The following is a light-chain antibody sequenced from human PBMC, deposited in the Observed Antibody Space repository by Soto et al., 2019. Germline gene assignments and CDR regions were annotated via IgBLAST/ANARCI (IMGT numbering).Light chain of an antibody. CDR1: SSDVGTYDF. V-gene: IGLV2-11*01. Sequence: QSALTQPRSVSGSPGQSVTISCTGTSSDVGTYDFVSWYQQHPGKAPRLMIFDVSERPSGVPDRFPGSKSGNTASLTISVLQAEDEADYYCCLYAVTFYVFGTGTKVTVL. CDR2: DVS. J-gene: IGLJ1*01. CDR3: CLYAVTFYV.